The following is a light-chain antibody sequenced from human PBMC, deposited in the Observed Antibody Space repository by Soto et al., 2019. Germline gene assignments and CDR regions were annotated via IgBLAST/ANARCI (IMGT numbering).Light chain of an antibody. CDR3: ATWDDSRNAYV. J-gene: IGLJ1*01. Sequence: QSVLTQPPSASGTPGQRVTISASGSSPNIGSNTVTWYQQLPGTAPKLLIYSTDERPSGVPDRFSGSKSGTSASLAISGLQSEDEADYYCATWDDSRNAYVFGPGTKVTVL. V-gene: IGLV1-44*01. CDR2: STD. CDR1: SPNIGSNT.